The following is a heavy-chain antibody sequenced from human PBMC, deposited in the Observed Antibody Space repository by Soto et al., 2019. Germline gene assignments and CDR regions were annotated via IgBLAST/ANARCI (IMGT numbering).Heavy chain of an antibody. J-gene: IGHJ4*02. CDR3: AIDLWWYTH. CDR1: GFTFSDHA. D-gene: IGHD2-15*01. CDR2: ISGGGSGA. Sequence: EVQLLESGGGLVQPGGSLRLSCTASGFTFSDHAMTWVRQAPGKGLEWVSGISGGGSGASYADSVKGRFTVSRANSKNTLFLQMDSLRAEDTAVYYCAIDLWWYTHWGQGTLVTVSS. V-gene: IGHV3-23*01.